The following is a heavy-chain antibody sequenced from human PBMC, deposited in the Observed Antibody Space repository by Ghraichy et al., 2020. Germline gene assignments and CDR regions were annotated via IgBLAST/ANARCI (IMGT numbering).Heavy chain of an antibody. CDR3: AKEEGVVTAHFDY. Sequence: LSLTCAASGFTFSTYGMVWVRQAPGKGLEWVAIISADGNKKYYADSVKGRFTISRDNSKDTLYLQMNSLRAEDTAVYYCAKEEGVVTAHFDYWGQGTLVTVSS. D-gene: IGHD2-21*02. CDR1: GFTFSTYG. J-gene: IGHJ4*02. CDR2: ISADGNKK. V-gene: IGHV3-30*18.